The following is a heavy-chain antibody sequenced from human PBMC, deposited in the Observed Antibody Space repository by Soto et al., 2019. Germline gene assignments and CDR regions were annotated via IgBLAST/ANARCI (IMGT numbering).Heavy chain of an antibody. CDR3: ARDGSGYRSRASPMDV. V-gene: IGHV1-69*01. Sequence: QVQLVQSGAEVKKPGSSLKVSCKPPGDTSGSYAISGVGQPPGQGLEWMGGIIPIFGTANYAQKFQGRVTITADESTSTAYMELSSLRSEDTAVYYCARDGSGYRSRASPMDVWGQGTTVTVSS. J-gene: IGHJ6*02. D-gene: IGHD3-22*01. CDR1: GDTSGSYA. CDR2: IIPIFGTA.